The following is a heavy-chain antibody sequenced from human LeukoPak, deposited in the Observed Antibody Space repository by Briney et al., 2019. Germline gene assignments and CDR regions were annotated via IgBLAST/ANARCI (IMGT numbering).Heavy chain of an antibody. Sequence: PSETLSLTCSVSGYSINSQYWSWIRPPPGKGLEWIGYILYGGSSIYNPSLRSRVTMSFYTSKNQFSLQLSSVTTADTAVYYCARGIPLANLVFDFWGQGTLVAVSS. D-gene: IGHD2-8*02. CDR2: ILYGGSS. V-gene: IGHV4-59*11. CDR1: GYSINSQY. J-gene: IGHJ4*02. CDR3: ARGIPLANLVFDF.